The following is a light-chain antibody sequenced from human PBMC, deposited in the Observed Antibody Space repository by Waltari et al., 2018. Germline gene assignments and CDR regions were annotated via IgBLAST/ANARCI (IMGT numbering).Light chain of an antibody. J-gene: IGLJ3*02. CDR1: NSNIGGNY. Sequence: QSVLTQPPSVSAAPGQKVTISCSGHNSNIGGNYVSWYQRLPGTAPKLLVYDSNERPAGIPDRFSGSKSGTSATLDITGLQTGDEADYYCGTWDNSLNAGVFGGGTKLTVL. V-gene: IGLV1-51*01. CDR3: GTWDNSLNAGV. CDR2: DSN.